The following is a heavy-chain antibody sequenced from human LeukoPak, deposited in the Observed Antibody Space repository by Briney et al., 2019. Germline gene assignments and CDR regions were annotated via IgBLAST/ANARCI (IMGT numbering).Heavy chain of an antibody. V-gene: IGHV3-9*01. J-gene: IGHJ4*02. CDR2: ISWNSGSI. D-gene: IGHD3-10*01. Sequence: PGRSLRLSCAASGFTFDDYAMHWVRQAPGKGLEWVSGISWNSGSIGYADSVKGRFTISRDNAKNSLYLQMNSLRAEDTALYYCAKDITLARYGSGSYTFDYWGQGTLVTVSS. CDR3: AKDITLARYGSGSYTFDY. CDR1: GFTFDDYA.